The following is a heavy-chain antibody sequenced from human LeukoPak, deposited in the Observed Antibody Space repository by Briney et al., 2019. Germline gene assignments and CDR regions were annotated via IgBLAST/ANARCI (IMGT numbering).Heavy chain of an antibody. CDR3: ASATSFDF. J-gene: IGHJ4*02. Sequence: GGSLRLSCAASGFTFSSYSMNWVRQAPGKGLEWVSYISGGDSAMYYADSVKGRFTISRDNAKNSLYLQMNSLRDEDTAVYYCASATSFDFWGQGTLVTVSS. V-gene: IGHV3-48*02. CDR1: GFTFSSYS. CDR2: ISGGDSAM.